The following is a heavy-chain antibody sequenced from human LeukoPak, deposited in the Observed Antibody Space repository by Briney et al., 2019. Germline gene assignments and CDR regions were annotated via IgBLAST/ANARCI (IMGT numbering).Heavy chain of an antibody. V-gene: IGHV3-7*03. D-gene: IGHD5-18*01. CDR1: EFTLSSYW. CDR2: IKQDGSEK. CDR3: AKDRTAMVTQYYFDY. J-gene: IGHJ4*02. Sequence: GGSLRLSCAASEFTLSSYWMAWVRQAPGKGLAWVANIKQDGSEKYYVDSVKGRFTISRDNAKNSLYLQMNSLRAEDTALYYCAKDRTAMVTQYYFDYWGQGTLVTVSS.